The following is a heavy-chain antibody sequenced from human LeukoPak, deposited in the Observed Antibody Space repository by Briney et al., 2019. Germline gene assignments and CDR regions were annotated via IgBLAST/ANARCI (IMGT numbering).Heavy chain of an antibody. CDR3: ARDMTTVTTGDY. Sequence: GGSLRLSCAASGFTVSTNYMSWVRQAPGKGLEWVSVIYSGGSTYYADYADSVKGRFTISRDNSKNTLYLQLNSLRAEDTAVYYCARDMTTVTTGDYWGQGTLVTVSS. J-gene: IGHJ4*02. D-gene: IGHD4-17*01. V-gene: IGHV3-66*01. CDR2: IYSGGST. CDR1: GFTVSTNY.